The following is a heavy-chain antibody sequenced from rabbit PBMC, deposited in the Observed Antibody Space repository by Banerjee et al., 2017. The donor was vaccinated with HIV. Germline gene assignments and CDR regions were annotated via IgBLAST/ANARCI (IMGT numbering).Heavy chain of an antibody. Sequence: SGFSFSSSYYMCWVRQAPGKGLEWIACIYAGSSGSTYYANWAKGRFTISKTSSTTVTLQMTSLTAADTATYLCARDLAGVIGWNFNLWGQGTLVTVS. CDR1: GFSFSSSYY. J-gene: IGHJ4*01. V-gene: IGHV1S40*01. CDR2: IYAGSSGST. D-gene: IGHD4-1*01. CDR3: ARDLAGVIGWNFNL.